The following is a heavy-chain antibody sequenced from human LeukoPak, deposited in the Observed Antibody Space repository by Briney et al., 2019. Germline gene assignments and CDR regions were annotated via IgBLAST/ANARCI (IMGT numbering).Heavy chain of an antibody. V-gene: IGHV4-4*07. CDR2: VFTSGRT. Sequence: SETLSLTCAVSGSSISSYSFWSWIRQPAGKGLEWIGRVFTSGRTDYNPSLKSRVIMSLDTSKNQFSLKLRSVTAADTAVYYCVGDDTGFDPWGQGTLVTVSS. J-gene: IGHJ5*02. CDR1: GSSISSYSF. CDR3: VGDDTGFDP.